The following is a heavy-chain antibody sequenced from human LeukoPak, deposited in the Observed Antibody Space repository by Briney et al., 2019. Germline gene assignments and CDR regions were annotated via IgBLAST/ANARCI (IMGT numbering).Heavy chain of an antibody. J-gene: IGHJ4*02. V-gene: IGHV3-23*01. CDR1: GFTFSTYA. CDR3: AKDLTDSSGYYSLDY. D-gene: IGHD3-22*01. CDR2: ISGSGGST. Sequence: PGGSPRLSCAASGFTFSTYAMSWVRQAPGKGLEWVSAISGSGGSTYYADSVKGRFTISRDNSKNTLYLQMNSLRAEDTAVYYCAKDLTDSSGYYSLDYWGQGTLVTVSS.